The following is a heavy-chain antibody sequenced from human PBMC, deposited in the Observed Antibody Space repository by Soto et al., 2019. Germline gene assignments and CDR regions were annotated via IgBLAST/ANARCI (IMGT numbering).Heavy chain of an antibody. D-gene: IGHD3-9*01. J-gene: IGHJ4*02. V-gene: IGHV1-18*04. CDR1: GYTFSSYG. Sequence: QVQLVQSGAEVKKPGASVEVSCKASGYTFSSYGIHWVRQAPGQGLEWMGWINPYNGHTNHAQEFQGRVTMTTVTATTTALIELRGVGTDVNSGDYCAIPRRWFFAGYWEFDYWGQGTLVTVSS. CDR2: INPYNGHT. CDR3: AIPRRWFFAGYWEFDY.